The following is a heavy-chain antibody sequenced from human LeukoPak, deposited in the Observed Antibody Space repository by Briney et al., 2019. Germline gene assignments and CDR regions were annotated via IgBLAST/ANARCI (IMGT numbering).Heavy chain of an antibody. J-gene: IGHJ4*02. Sequence: GGSLRLSCAASGFTFYTYGMHWVRQAPGKGLEYVSGIGPDGGTTYYANSMKGRFTISRDNSKYMLYLQMGSLTADDMAVYYCARGAQLTDYWGQGTLVTVSS. CDR1: GFTFYTYG. CDR2: IGPDGGTT. D-gene: IGHD6-13*01. CDR3: ARGAQLTDY. V-gene: IGHV3-64*01.